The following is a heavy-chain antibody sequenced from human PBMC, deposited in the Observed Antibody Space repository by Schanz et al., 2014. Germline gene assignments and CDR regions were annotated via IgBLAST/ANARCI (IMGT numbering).Heavy chain of an antibody. J-gene: IGHJ3*01. Sequence: QVQLQESGPGLVKPSQTLSLTCTVSGGSISSGNYYWNWIRQPAGKGLEWIGRIYTSGSTNYNPSLKSRVTISVDTSKNQFSLKLSSVTTADAAVYYCARDPWVGEKDAFDFWGQGTMVIVSS. CDR2: IYTSGST. CDR3: ARDPWVGEKDAFDF. D-gene: IGHD3-10*01. CDR1: GGSISSGNYY. V-gene: IGHV4-61*02.